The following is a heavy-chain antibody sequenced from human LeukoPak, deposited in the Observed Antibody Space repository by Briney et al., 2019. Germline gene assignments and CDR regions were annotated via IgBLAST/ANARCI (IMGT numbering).Heavy chain of an antibody. CDR3: ARPGELGSLYYGLDV. Sequence: SETLSLTCAVYGGSFSDHYWNWIRQPPGKGLGWIGEINHSGSTNYNPSLKSRVTISVDTSKNQFSLKLTSVTAADTAVYYCARPGELGSLYYGLDVWGQGTTVIVSS. CDR2: INHSGST. V-gene: IGHV4-34*01. D-gene: IGHD7-27*01. J-gene: IGHJ6*02. CDR1: GGSFSDHY.